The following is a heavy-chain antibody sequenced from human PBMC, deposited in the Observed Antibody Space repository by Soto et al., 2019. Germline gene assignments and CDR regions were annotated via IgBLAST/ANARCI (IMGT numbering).Heavy chain of an antibody. D-gene: IGHD3-3*01. Sequence: GGSLRLSCAASGFTFSSYAMSWVRQAPGKGLEWVSYISSSGGCTYYADSVKGRFTISRDNAKNSLYLQMNSLRAEDTAVYYCAREGTYYDFWSGGARYGMDVWGQGTTVTVSS. CDR3: AREGTYYDFWSGGARYGMDV. V-gene: IGHV3-21*05. CDR1: GFTFSSYA. CDR2: ISSSGGCT. J-gene: IGHJ6*02.